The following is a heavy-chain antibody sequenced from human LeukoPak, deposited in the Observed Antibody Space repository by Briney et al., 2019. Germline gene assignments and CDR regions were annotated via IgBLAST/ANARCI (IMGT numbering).Heavy chain of an antibody. J-gene: IGHJ4*02. V-gene: IGHV4-30-2*01. CDR1: GGSISSGGYY. Sequence: SETLSLTCTVSGGSISSGGYYWSWIRQPPGKGLVWIGYIYHSGSTYYNPSLKSRVTISVDRSKNQFSLKLSSVTAADTAVYYCARDQSGYYFDYWGQGTLVTVSS. CDR2: IYHSGST. CDR3: ARDQSGYYFDY. D-gene: IGHD1-26*01.